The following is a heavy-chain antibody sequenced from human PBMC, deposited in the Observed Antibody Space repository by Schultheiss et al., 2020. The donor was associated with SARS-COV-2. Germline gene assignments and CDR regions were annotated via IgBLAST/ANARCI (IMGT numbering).Heavy chain of an antibody. CDR1: GFTFGDYA. J-gene: IGHJ6*02. V-gene: IGHV3-30*04. CDR3: AKEIGAVAGMDYYGMDV. D-gene: IGHD6-19*01. Sequence: GGSLRLSCTASGFTFGDYAMSWVRQAPGKGLEWVAVISYDGSNKYYADSVKGRFTISRDNSKNTLYLQMNSLRAEDTAVYYCAKEIGAVAGMDYYGMDVWGQGTTVTVSS. CDR2: ISYDGSNK.